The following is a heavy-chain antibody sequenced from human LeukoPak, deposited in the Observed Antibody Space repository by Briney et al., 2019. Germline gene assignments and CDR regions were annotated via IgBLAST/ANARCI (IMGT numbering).Heavy chain of an antibody. Sequence: PSETLSLTCTVSGGSISSSNWWSWVRQPPGKGLEWIGEIYHSGSTNYNPSLKSRVTISVDKSKNQFSLKLSSVTAADTAVYYCARQGYSYGYYFDYWGQGTLVTVSS. CDR3: ARQGYSYGYYFDY. CDR1: GGSISSSNW. D-gene: IGHD5-18*01. J-gene: IGHJ4*02. V-gene: IGHV4-4*02. CDR2: IYHSGST.